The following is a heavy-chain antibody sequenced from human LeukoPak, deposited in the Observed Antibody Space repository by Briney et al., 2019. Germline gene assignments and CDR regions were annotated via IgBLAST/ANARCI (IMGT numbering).Heavy chain of an antibody. J-gene: IGHJ4*02. Sequence: GGSLRLSCAASGFTFSSYGMPWVRQAPGKGLEWVAVIWYDGSNKYYADSVKGRFTISRDNSKNTLYLQMDSLRAEDTAVYYCARDLGYYDSSGYCDYWGQGTLVTVPS. V-gene: IGHV3-33*01. CDR1: GFTFSSYG. CDR3: ARDLGYYDSSGYCDY. CDR2: IWYDGSNK. D-gene: IGHD3-22*01.